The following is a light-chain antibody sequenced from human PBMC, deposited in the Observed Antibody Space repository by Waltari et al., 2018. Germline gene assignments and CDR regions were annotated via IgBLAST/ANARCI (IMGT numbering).Light chain of an antibody. CDR2: GKN. Sequence: SSELTQDPAVSVALRQTVRITCQGDGLRPYFASWYQQKPGQAPVLVLYGKNNRPSGIPDRFSGSSSGNTASLTITGAQAEDEADYYCNSRDSSDNHWVFGGGTKLTVL. CDR1: GLRPYF. J-gene: IGLJ2*01. CDR3: NSRDSSDNHWV. V-gene: IGLV3-19*01.